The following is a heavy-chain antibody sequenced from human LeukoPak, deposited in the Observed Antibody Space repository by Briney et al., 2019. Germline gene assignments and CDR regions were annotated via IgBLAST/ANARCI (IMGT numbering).Heavy chain of an antibody. CDR3: ARDGYSSGWYGDFDY. CDR2: IYPDDSDT. Sequence: GESLRISCKGSGYNFTDYWIGWVRQMPGKGLEWMGIIYPDDSDTRYSPSFQGQVTISADKSISTAYVQWSRLKASDTAIYYCARDGYSSGWYGDFDYWGQGTLVTVSS. CDR1: GYNFTDYW. D-gene: IGHD6-19*01. V-gene: IGHV5-51*01. J-gene: IGHJ4*02.